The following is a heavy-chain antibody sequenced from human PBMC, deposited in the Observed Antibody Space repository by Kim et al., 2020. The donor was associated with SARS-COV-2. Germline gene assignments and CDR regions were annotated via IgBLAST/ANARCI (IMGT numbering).Heavy chain of an antibody. CDR1: GFTFSSYG. CDR2: IWYDGSNK. J-gene: IGHJ4*02. V-gene: IGHV3-33*01. Sequence: GGSLRLSCAASGFTFSSYGMHWVRQAPGKGLEWMAVIWYDGSNKYYADSVKGRFTISRDNSKNTLYLQMNSLRAEDTAVYYCARKLGTGGYSGYDSAPFDYWGQGTLVTVSS. CDR3: ARKLGTGGYSGYDSAPFDY. D-gene: IGHD5-12*01.